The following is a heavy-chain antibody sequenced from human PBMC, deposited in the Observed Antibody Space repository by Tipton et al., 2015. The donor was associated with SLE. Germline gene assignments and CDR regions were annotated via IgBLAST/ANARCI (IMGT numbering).Heavy chain of an antibody. D-gene: IGHD6-13*01. CDR2: IYSGGST. CDR1: GFTVSSNY. Sequence: GSLRLSCAASGFTVSSNYMSWVRQAPGKGVEWVSVIYSGGSTYYADSVKGRFTISRDNSKNTLYLQMNSLRAEDTAVYYCARDKISAGYYGMDVWGQGTTVTVSS. CDR3: ARDKISAGYYGMDV. V-gene: IGHV3-53*05. J-gene: IGHJ6*02.